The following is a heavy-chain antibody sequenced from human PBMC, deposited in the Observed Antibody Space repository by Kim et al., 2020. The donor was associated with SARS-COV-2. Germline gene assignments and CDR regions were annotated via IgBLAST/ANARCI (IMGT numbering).Heavy chain of an antibody. CDR3: AKVAALVAGTSYYYGMDV. CDR1: GFTLSSYA. Sequence: LSLTCAASGFTLSSYAMSWVRQAPGKGLEWVSAISGSGGGTYSADSVKGRFTISRDNSKNTLYLQMNSLRAEDTAVYYCAKVAALVAGTSYYYGMDVWGQGATVTVSS. J-gene: IGHJ6*02. CDR2: ISGSGGGT. V-gene: IGHV3-23*01. D-gene: IGHD6-19*01.